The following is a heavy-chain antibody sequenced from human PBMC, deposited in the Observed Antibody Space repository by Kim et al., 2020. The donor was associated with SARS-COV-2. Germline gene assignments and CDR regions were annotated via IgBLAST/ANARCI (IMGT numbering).Heavy chain of an antibody. J-gene: IGHJ4*02. CDR3: AKGHRDYFDY. Sequence: GGSLRLSCAASGFTFDDYTMHWVRQAPGKGLEWVSLISWDGGSTYYADSVKGRFTISRDNSKNSLYPQMNSLRTEDTALYYCAKGHRDYFDYWGQGTLVTVSS. CDR2: ISWDGGST. V-gene: IGHV3-43*01. CDR1: GFTFDDYT.